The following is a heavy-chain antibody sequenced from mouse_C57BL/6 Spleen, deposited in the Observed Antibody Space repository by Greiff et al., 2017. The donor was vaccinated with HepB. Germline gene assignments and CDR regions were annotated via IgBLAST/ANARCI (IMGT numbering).Heavy chain of an antibody. V-gene: IGHV1-55*01. Sequence: QVQLQQPGAELVKPGASVKMSCKASGYTFTSYWITWVKQRPGQGLEWIGDIYPGSGSTNYNEKFKSKATLTVATSSSTAYMQLSSLTSEDSAVYYCAHDYAMDYWGQGTSVTVSS. D-gene: IGHD2-4*01. CDR3: AHDYAMDY. J-gene: IGHJ4*01. CDR1: GYTFTSYW. CDR2: IYPGSGST.